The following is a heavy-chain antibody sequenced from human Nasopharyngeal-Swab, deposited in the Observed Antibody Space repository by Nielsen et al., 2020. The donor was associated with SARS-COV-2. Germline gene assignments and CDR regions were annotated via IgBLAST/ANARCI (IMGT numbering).Heavy chain of an antibody. V-gene: IGHV3-11*01. Sequence: SCAASGFTFSDYYMSWIRQAPGKGLEWVSYISSSGSTIYYADSVKGRFTISRDNAKNSLYLQMNSLRAEDTAVYYCARDSLSVAAGTYYYGMDVWGQGTTVTVSS. D-gene: IGHD2-15*01. CDR1: GFTFSDYY. J-gene: IGHJ6*02. CDR3: ARDSLSVAAGTYYYGMDV. CDR2: ISSSGSTI.